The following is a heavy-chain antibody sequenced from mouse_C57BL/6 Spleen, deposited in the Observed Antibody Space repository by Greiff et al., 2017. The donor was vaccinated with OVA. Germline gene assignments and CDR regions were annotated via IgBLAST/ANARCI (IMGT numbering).Heavy chain of an antibody. Sequence: QVQLQQSGSELVKPGASVKISCKASGYAFSSYWMNWVKQRPGKGLEWIGQIYPGDGDTNYNGKFKGKATLTADKSSSTAYMQLSSLTSEDSAVYFCARSDYDGWFAYWGQGTLVTVSA. D-gene: IGHD2-4*01. J-gene: IGHJ3*01. V-gene: IGHV1-80*01. CDR3: ARSDYDGWFAY. CDR1: GYAFSSYW. CDR2: IYPGDGDT.